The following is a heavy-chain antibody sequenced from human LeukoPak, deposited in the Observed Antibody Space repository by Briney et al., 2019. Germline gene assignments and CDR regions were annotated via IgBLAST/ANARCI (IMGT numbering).Heavy chain of an antibody. V-gene: IGHV3-23*01. J-gene: IGHJ4*02. CDR2: TSGSGGST. Sequence: AGGSLRLSCAASGFTFSSYAMSWVRQAPGKGLEWVSATSGSGGSTYYADSVKGRFTISRDNSKNTLYLQMNSLRAEDTAVYYCAKVAARTYYFDYWGQGTLVTVSS. CDR1: GFTFSSYA. D-gene: IGHD1-1*01. CDR3: AKVAARTYYFDY.